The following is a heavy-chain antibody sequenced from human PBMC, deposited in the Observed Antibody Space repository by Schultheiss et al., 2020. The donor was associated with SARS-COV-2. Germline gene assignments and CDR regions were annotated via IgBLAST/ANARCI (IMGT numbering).Heavy chain of an antibody. Sequence: GGSLRLSCAASGFTFDDYAMHWVRQAPGKGLEWVSGISWNSGSIGYADSVKGRFTISRDNAKNSLYLQMNSLRAEDTAVYYCAKIYVTTPRYYYYGMDVWGQGTTVTVSS. V-gene: IGHV3-9*01. CDR3: AKIYVTTPRYYYYGMDV. J-gene: IGHJ6*02. CDR1: GFTFDDYA. CDR2: ISWNSGSI. D-gene: IGHD4-17*01.